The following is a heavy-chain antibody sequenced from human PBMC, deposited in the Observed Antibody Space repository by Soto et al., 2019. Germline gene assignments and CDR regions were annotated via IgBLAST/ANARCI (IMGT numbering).Heavy chain of an antibody. V-gene: IGHV4-31*03. D-gene: IGHD2-15*01. CDR1: GGSISSGGYY. J-gene: IGHJ5*02. CDR3: ARGGYCSGGSCYRMRWFDP. CDR2: IYYSGST. Sequence: QVQLQESGPGLVKPSQTLSLTCTVSGGSISSGGYYWSWIRQHPGKGLEWIGYIYYSGSTYYNPSLTSRVTISVDTSKNQFSLKLSSVTAADTAVYYCARGGYCSGGSCYRMRWFDPWGQGTLVTVSS.